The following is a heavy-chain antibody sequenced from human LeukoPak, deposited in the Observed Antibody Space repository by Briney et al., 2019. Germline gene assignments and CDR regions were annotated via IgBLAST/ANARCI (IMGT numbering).Heavy chain of an antibody. V-gene: IGHV3-23*01. CDR1: GLTFRTYA. J-gene: IGHJ4*02. Sequence: GGSLRLSCAASGLTFRTYAMSWVRQAPGKGLEWVSSISDSGGYTFYADSVKGRFTISRDNSKSTVYLQMNSLRAEDTAVYYCAKGGSYRSQPYFDYWGQGTPVTVSS. D-gene: IGHD3-16*02. CDR3: AKGGSYRSQPYFDY. CDR2: ISDSGGYT.